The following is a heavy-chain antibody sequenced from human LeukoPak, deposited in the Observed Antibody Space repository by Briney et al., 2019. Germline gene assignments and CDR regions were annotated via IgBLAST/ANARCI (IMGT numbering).Heavy chain of an antibody. D-gene: IGHD2-2*01. CDR2: INPNSGGT. J-gene: IGHJ6*02. CDR1: GYTFTGYY. V-gene: IGHV1-2*02. Sequence: GASVKVSCKASGYTFTGYYMHWVRQAPGQGLEWMGWINPNSGGTNYAQKFQGRVTMTRDTSTSTAYMELSRLRSDDTAVYYCAYQPYYYYGMDVWGQGTTVTVSS. CDR3: AYQPYYYYGMDV.